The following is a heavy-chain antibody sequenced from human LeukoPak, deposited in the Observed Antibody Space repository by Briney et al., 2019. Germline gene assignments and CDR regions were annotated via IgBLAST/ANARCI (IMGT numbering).Heavy chain of an antibody. CDR1: SGSFSGYY. CDR2: INHSGST. CDR3: ARGGCSGGSCYAGGDFDF. J-gene: IGHJ4*02. V-gene: IGHV4-34*01. Sequence: SETLSLTCAVYSGSFSGYYWSWTRQPPGKGLEWIGEINHSGSTNYNPSLKSRVTISVDTSKNQFSLKLSSVTAADTAVYYCARGGCSGGSCYAGGDFDFWGQGTLVTVSS. D-gene: IGHD2-15*01.